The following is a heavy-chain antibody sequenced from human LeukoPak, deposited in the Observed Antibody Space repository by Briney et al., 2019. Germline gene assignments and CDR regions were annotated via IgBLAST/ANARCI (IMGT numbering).Heavy chain of an antibody. V-gene: IGHV4-34*01. Sequence: PSETLSLTCAVYGGSFSGYYWSWIRQPPGKGLEWIGEINHSGSTNYNPSLKSRVTISVDTSKNQFSLKLSSVTAADTAVYYCAREGIMITFGGVIVPNWFDPWGQGTLVTVSS. CDR3: AREGIMITFGGVIVPNWFDP. CDR1: GGSFSGYY. CDR2: INHSGST. J-gene: IGHJ5*02. D-gene: IGHD3-16*02.